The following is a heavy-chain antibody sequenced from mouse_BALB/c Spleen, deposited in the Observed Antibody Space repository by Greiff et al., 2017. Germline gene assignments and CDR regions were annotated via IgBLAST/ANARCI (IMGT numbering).Heavy chain of an antibody. V-gene: IGHV1-69*02. Sequence: VQLQQSGAELVKPGAPVKLSCKASGYTFTSYWMNWVKQRPGRGLEWIGRIDPSDSETHYNQKFKDKATLTVDKSSSTAYIQLSSLTSEDSAVYYCARSTVVAPYYAMDYWGQGTSVTVSS. CDR2: IDPSDSET. CDR3: ARSTVVAPYYAMDY. J-gene: IGHJ4*01. CDR1: GYTFTSYW. D-gene: IGHD1-1*01.